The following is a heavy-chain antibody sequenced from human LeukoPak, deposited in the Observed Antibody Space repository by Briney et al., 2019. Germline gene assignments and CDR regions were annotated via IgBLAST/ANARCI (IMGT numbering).Heavy chain of an antibody. Sequence: SETLSLTCTVSGGSTSSYYWSWIRQPAGKGLEWIGRIYTSGSTNYNPSLKSRVTMSVDTSKNQFSLKLSSVTAADTAVYYCARKSRIMITFGGVISGAFDIWGQGTMVTVSS. CDR3: ARKSRIMITFGGVISGAFDI. V-gene: IGHV4-4*07. CDR2: IYTSGST. D-gene: IGHD3-16*01. J-gene: IGHJ3*02. CDR1: GGSTSSYY.